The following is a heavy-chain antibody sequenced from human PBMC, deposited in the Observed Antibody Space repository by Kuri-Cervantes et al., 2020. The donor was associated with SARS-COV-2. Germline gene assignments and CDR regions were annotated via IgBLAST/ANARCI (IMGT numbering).Heavy chain of an antibody. J-gene: IGHJ5*02. D-gene: IGHD2-2*01. CDR2: ISGTRGST. CDR3: AKACSGVPDVLGDT. V-gene: IGHV3-23*01. Sequence: GESLKISCAASGFIFSNFAMNWVRQAPGRGLEWVAVISGTRGSTFYGDSVKGRFTISRDNSKNTLYLEMESLRVEDTAMYYCAKACSGVPDVLGDTWGQGIPVTVSS. CDR1: GFIFSNFA.